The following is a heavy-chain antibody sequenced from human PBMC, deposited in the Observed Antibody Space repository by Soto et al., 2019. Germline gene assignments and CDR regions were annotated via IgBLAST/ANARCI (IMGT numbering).Heavy chain of an antibody. CDR3: ARTVARMNLDS. D-gene: IGHD2-21*01. CDR1: GFSLSNARMG. V-gene: IGHV2-26*01. Sequence: GSGATLVKPTETPTLNFTVSGFSLSNARMGVSWIRQPPGKALEWLAHIFSNDETAYSTSLKTRLTISKDTSKSQVVLTMGNMDPVDTATYYCARTVARMNLDSWGQGTLVPVSS. J-gene: IGHJ4*02. CDR2: IFSNDET.